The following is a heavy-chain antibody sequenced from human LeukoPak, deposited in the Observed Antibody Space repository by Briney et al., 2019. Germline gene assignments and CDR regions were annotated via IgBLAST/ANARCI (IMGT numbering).Heavy chain of an antibody. CDR1: GGSFSGYY. Sequence: SETLSLTCALYGGSFSGYYWSWIRQPPGKGLEWIGEINHSGSTDYNPSLKSRVTISVDTSKNQFSLKLSSVTAADTAVYYCAMNNWGLDYWGQGTLVTVSS. J-gene: IGHJ4*02. D-gene: IGHD7-27*01. CDR3: AMNNWGLDY. CDR2: INHSGST. V-gene: IGHV4-34*01.